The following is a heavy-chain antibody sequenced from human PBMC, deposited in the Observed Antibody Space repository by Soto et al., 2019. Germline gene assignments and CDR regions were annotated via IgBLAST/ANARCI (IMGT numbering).Heavy chain of an antibody. CDR3: AKVAPHTSAWYRTPRHYYVMDV. CDR2: ISGSGART. V-gene: IGHV3-23*01. CDR1: GFTFINYA. Sequence: EVQLLESGGDLVQPGGSLRLSCASSGFTFINYAMTWVRQAPGKGLEWVSSISGSGARTYYADSVKGRFTVSRDNSKNTVYLQMSSLRAADTAVYYCAKVAPHTSAWYRTPRHYYVMDVWGRGTTVTVSS. J-gene: IGHJ6*02. D-gene: IGHD6-19*01.